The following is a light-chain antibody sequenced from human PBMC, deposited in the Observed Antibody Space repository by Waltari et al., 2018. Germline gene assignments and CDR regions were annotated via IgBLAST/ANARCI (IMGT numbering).Light chain of an antibody. J-gene: IGKJ1*01. CDR1: QSVNRY. CDR2: DAS. V-gene: IGKV3-11*01. CDR3: QQRYNWPPT. Sequence: EIVLTQSPATLSLSPGERATLSCRASQSVNRYLAWYQQKPGQAPRLLIYDASNRATGIPARFSGSGSGTDFTLTISSLEPEDFAVYYCQQRYNWPPTFGQGTKVEIK.